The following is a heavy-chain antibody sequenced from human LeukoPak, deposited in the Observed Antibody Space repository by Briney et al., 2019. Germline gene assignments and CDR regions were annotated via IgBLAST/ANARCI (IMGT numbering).Heavy chain of an antibody. V-gene: IGHV3-64*01. J-gene: IGHJ6*03. CDR3: AREYCGGDCYSVYYYYMDV. Sequence: GGSLRLSCAASGFTFSSYAMHWVRQAPGKGLENVSAISSNGGSTYYANSVKGRFTISRDNSKNTLYLRMGSLRAEDMAVYYCAREYCGGDCYSVYYYYMDVWGKGTTVTISS. CDR2: ISSNGGST. D-gene: IGHD2-21*02. CDR1: GFTFSSYA.